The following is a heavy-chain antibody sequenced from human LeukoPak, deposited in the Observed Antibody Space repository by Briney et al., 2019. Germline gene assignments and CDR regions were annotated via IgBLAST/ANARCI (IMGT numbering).Heavy chain of an antibody. Sequence: SETLSLTCAVYGGSFNGYFWSWIRQPPGKGLEWIGEVNHSGSTNYYTSVKRRVNISVDTSKHKLSLNLSSVTAADTCVYYCARRFFWGNYRTIDSWGQGTLVTVSS. D-gene: IGHD3-16*02. CDR2: VNHSGST. CDR1: GGSFNGYF. CDR3: ARRFFWGNYRTIDS. V-gene: IGHV4-34*01. J-gene: IGHJ5*01.